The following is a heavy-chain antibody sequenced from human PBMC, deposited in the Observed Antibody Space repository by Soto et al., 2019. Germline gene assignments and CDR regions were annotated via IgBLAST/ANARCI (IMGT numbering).Heavy chain of an antibody. V-gene: IGHV4-39*01. Sequence: QLQLQESGPGLVKPSETLSLTCTVSGGSISSSSYYWGWIRQPPGKGLEWIGSIYYSGSTYYNPSLKSRVTISVETSKNQFSLKLSSVPAADTAVYYCARMYYDFWSGYFDYWGQGTLVTVSS. CDR1: GGSISSSSYY. CDR2: IYYSGST. CDR3: ARMYYDFWSGYFDY. J-gene: IGHJ4*02. D-gene: IGHD3-3*01.